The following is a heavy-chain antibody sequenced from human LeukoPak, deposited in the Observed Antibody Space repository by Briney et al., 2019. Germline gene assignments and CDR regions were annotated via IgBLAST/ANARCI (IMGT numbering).Heavy chain of an antibody. D-gene: IGHD1-1*01. CDR1: GFTFSHYA. CDR3: ARDRAFRYSWYFDL. V-gene: IGHV3-23*01. Sequence: PGGSLRLSCAASGFTFSHYAMSWVRQAPGKGLEWVSAISGSGGSTYQADSVKGRFSISRDNSKNTLYLQMNSLRAEDTAVYYCARDRAFRYSWYFDLWGRGTLVTVSS. CDR2: ISGSGGST. J-gene: IGHJ2*01.